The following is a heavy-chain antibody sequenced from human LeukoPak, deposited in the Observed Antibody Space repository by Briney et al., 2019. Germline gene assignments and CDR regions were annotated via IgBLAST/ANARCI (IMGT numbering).Heavy chain of an antibody. V-gene: IGHV1-18*01. CDR3: ARGGSSGWYGVWFDP. D-gene: IGHD6-19*01. J-gene: IGHJ5*02. CDR2: ISAYNGNT. Sequence: GASVKVSCKASGYTFTSYGISWVRQAPGQGLEWMGWISAYNGNTNYAQKLQGRVTMTTDTSTSTAYMELRSLRSDDTAVYYCARGGSSGWYGVWFDPWGQGTLVTVSS. CDR1: GYTFTSYG.